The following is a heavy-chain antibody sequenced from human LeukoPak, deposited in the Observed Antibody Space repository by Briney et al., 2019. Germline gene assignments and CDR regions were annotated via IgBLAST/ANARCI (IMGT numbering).Heavy chain of an antibody. CDR1: GYTFTSYG. V-gene: IGHV1-18*01. CDR2: ISAYNGNT. D-gene: IGHD6-19*01. J-gene: IGHJ4*02. CDR3: ARVTSSGTEDFDY. Sequence: ASVKVSRKASGYTFTSYGISWVRQAPGQGLEWMGWISAYNGNTNYAQKFQGRVTMTRNTSISTAYMELSSLRSEGTAVYYCARVTSSGTEDFDYWGQGTLVTVSS.